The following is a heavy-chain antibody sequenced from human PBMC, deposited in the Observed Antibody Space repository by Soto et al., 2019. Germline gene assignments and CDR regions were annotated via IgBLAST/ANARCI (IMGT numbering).Heavy chain of an antibody. CDR1: GVTFSSYA. CDR3: SRRYGYSFDF. Sequence: GGSLRLSCVASGVTFSSYAMSWVRQAPGKGLEWVSAVSKSGLDTNYADFVKGRFTISRDNSKNTLYLQMNSLRAEDTAVYYCSRRYGYSFDFCGQGTLVTVSS. CDR2: VSKSGLDT. D-gene: IGHD6-13*01. J-gene: IGHJ4*02. V-gene: IGHV3-23*01.